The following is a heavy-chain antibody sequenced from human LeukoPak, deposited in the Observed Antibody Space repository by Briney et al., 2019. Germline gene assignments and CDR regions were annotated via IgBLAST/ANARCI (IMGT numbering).Heavy chain of an antibody. J-gene: IGHJ4*02. CDR2: INTDGSST. D-gene: IGHD4-17*01. CDR3: ARARPGDKPDY. Sequence: PGGSLRLSCAASGFTFSSYSMNWVRQAPGKGLVWVSRINTDGSSTSYADSVKGRFTISRDNAKNTLYLQMNSLRAEDTAVYYCARARPGDKPDYWGQGTLVTVSS. V-gene: IGHV3-74*01. CDR1: GFTFSSYS.